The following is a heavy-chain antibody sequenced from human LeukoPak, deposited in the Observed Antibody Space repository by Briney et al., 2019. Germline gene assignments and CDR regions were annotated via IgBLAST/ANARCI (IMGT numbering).Heavy chain of an antibody. CDR1: GYSFTSYW. V-gene: IGHV5-51*01. J-gene: IGHJ3*02. D-gene: IGHD2-21*02. Sequence: GESLKISCKGSGYSFTSYWIGWVRQMPGKGLEWMGIIYPGDSDTRYSPSFQGQVTISADKSISTAYLQWSSLKASDTAMYYCARDRRVVVTANDAFDIWGQGTMVTASS. CDR3: ARDRRVVVTANDAFDI. CDR2: IYPGDSDT.